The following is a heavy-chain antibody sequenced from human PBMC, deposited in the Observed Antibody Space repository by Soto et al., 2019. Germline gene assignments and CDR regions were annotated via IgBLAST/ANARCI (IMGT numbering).Heavy chain of an antibody. J-gene: IGHJ5*01. Sequence: SQTLSLTCAVSGGSINTYYWSWVRHHPGKGLEWIVNIHHSGSTNYNPSLNSRVTISIDTSKNKLSLWLNSVTDADTAVYYFARVLDCRYGICPFWFDSWGQGTLVTVSS. D-gene: IGHD3-9*01. V-gene: IGHV4-59*01. CDR1: GGSINTYY. CDR3: ARVLDCRYGICPFWFDS. CDR2: IHHSGST.